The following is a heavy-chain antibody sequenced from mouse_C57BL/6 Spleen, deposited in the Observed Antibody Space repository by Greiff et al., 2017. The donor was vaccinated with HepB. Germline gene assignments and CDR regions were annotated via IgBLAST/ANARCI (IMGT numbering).Heavy chain of an antibody. D-gene: IGHD2-1*01. CDR3: ARHLLEAMDY. J-gene: IGHJ4*01. Sequence: EVHLVESGGGLVQPGGSLKLSCAASGFTFSDYYMYWVRQTPEKRLEWVAYISNGGGSTYYPDTVKGRFTISRDNAKNTLYLQMSRLKSEDTAMCYCARHLLEAMDYWGQGTSVTVSS. V-gene: IGHV5-12*01. CDR1: GFTFSDYY. CDR2: ISNGGGST.